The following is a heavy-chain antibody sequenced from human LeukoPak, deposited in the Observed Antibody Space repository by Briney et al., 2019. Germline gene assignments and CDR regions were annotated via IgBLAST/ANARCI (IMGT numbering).Heavy chain of an antibody. D-gene: IGHD2-2*01. J-gene: IGHJ4*02. CDR2: IHNSGSI. Sequence: SETLSLTCAVYGGSFSGYYWSWIRQPPGKGLEWIGEIHNSGSINDNPSLKSRVTISVDTANNQFSLNMNSVTAADTAVYCGGRVVYLSLDYWGQGTLVGVSS. CDR1: GGSFSGYY. V-gene: IGHV4-34*01. CDR3: GRVVYLSLDY.